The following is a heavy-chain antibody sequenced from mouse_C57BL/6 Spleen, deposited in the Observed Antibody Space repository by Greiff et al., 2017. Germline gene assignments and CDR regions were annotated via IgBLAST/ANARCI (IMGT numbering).Heavy chain of an antibody. V-gene: IGHV1-39*01. CDR2: INPNYGTT. CDR3: EREDTTVGFAY. Sequence: VQLQQSGPELVKPGASVKISCKASGYSFTDYNMHWVKQSHGKSLEWIGVINPNYGTTSYNQKFKGKATLTVDKSSSTAYMQLNSLTSEDSAVYYCEREDTTVGFAYWGQGTLVTVSA. D-gene: IGHD1-1*01. J-gene: IGHJ3*01. CDR1: GYSFTDYN.